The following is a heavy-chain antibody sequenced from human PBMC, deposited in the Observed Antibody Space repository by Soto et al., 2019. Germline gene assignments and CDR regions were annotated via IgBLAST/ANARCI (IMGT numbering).Heavy chain of an antibody. Sequence: SETLSLTXTVSAGSISSYHWSWIRQPPGKGLEWIGYIYYSGSTNYNPSLKSRVTISVDTSKNQFSLNLTSVTPADTSVYYCARHMRAVAAPLAYWGQGTVVTVSS. V-gene: IGHV4-59*08. CDR1: AGSISSYH. D-gene: IGHD6-19*01. CDR2: IYYSGST. CDR3: ARHMRAVAAPLAY. J-gene: IGHJ4*02.